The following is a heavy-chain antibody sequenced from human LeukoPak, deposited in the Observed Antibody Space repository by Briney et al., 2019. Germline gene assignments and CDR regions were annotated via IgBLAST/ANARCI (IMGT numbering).Heavy chain of an antibody. J-gene: IGHJ4*02. V-gene: IGHV3-23*01. Sequence: PGGSLRLSCAASGFTFSSYAMSWVRQAPGKGLEWVSAISGSGGSTHYADSVKGRFTISRDNSKNTLYLQMNSLRAEDTAVYYCAKHSGGSCYSSFDYWGQGTLVTVSS. D-gene: IGHD2-15*01. CDR3: AKHSGGSCYSSFDY. CDR2: ISGSGGST. CDR1: GFTFSSYA.